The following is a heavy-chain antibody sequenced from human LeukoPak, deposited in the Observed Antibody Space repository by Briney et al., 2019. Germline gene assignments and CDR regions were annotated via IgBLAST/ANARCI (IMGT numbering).Heavy chain of an antibody. D-gene: IGHD2-2*01. CDR2: ISYDRSNK. J-gene: IGHJ4*02. Sequence: GGSLRLSCAASGFTFSSYAMLWVRQAPGKGLEWVAVISYDRSNKYYADSVKGRFTISRDNSKNTLYLQMNSLRAEDTAVYYCARVSKDIVVVPAAMGPMGYWGQGTLVTVSS. CDR3: ARVSKDIVVVPAAMGPMGY. V-gene: IGHV3-30*04. CDR1: GFTFSSYA.